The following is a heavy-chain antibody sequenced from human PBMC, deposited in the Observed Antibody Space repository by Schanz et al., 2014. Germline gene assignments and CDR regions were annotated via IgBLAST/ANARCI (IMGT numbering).Heavy chain of an antibody. Sequence: EVQLVESGRGLVQPGGSLRLSCAASGFTFSRYAMTWVRQAPGKGLEWVSAISGSGGSTNYADSVKGRFTISRDNSKNTLYLQMNSLRAEDTAVYYCARDRWDWNNAFDIWGQGTMVTVSS. V-gene: IGHV3-23*04. D-gene: IGHD1-1*01. CDR2: ISGSGGST. CDR3: ARDRWDWNNAFDI. CDR1: GFTFSRYA. J-gene: IGHJ3*02.